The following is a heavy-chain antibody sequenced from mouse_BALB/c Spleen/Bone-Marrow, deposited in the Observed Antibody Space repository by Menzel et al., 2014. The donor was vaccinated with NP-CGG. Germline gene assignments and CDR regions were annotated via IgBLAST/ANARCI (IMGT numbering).Heavy chain of an antibody. Sequence: EVQVVESGGDLVKPGGSLKLSCAASGFTFSSYGFFWVRQTPDKRLEWVATISNGGTFTYYPGSVKGRFTISRDNAKNTLYLQMSSLKSEDTAMYYCSRRQSGNYAMDYWGQGTSVTVSS. CDR3: SRRQSGNYAMDY. J-gene: IGHJ4*01. CDR1: GFTFSSYG. V-gene: IGHV5-6*01. CDR2: ISNGGTFT.